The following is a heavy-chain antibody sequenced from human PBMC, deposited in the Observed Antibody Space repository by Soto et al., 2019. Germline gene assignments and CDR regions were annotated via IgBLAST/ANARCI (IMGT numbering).Heavy chain of an antibody. CDR2: INPNSGGT. CDR1: GYTFTGYY. Sequence: GASVKVSCKASGYTFTGYYMHWVRQAPGQGLEWMGWINPNSGGTNYAQKFQGRVTMTRDTSISTAYMELSRLRSDDTAVYYCARGVGSWVIVYYYYYGMDVWGQGTTVTVSS. V-gene: IGHV1-2*02. CDR3: ARGVGSWVIVYYYYYGMDV. J-gene: IGHJ6*02. D-gene: IGHD6-13*01.